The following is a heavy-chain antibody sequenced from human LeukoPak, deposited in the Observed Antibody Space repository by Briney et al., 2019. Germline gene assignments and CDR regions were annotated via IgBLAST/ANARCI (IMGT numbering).Heavy chain of an antibody. CDR1: GFTFSDC. CDR3: ARDYKYAFDN. J-gene: IGHJ4*02. D-gene: IGHD5-24*01. V-gene: IGHV3-48*01. CDR2: IGIDSGNT. Sequence: GGSLRLSCAASGFTFSDCMNWVRQAPGKGLEWISYIGIDSGNTNYADSVKGRFTISGDKAKNSLYLQMNSLRVEDTAVYYSARDYKYAFDNWGQGTLVTVSS.